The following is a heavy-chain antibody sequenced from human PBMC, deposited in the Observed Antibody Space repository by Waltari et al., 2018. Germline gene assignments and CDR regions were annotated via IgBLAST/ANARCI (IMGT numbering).Heavy chain of an antibody. CDR2: IYYSGST. V-gene: IGHV4-61*01. CDR1: GGSVSSGSYY. Sequence: QVQLQESGPGLVKPSETLSLTCTVSGGSVSSGSYYWSWIRQPPGKGLEWIGYIYYSGSTNNNPSLKSRVTISVDTSKNQFSLKLSSVTAADTAVYYCARDGSPRRWFDPWGQGTLVTVSS. CDR3: ARDGSPRRWFDP. J-gene: IGHJ5*02. D-gene: IGHD2-2*03.